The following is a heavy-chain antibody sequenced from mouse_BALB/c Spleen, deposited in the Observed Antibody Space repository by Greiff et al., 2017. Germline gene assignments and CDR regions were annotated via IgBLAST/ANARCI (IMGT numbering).Heavy chain of an antibody. CDR2: ISSGGST. Sequence: EVTLVESWGGLVKPGGSLKLSCAASGFTFSSYAMSWVRQTPETRLEWVASISSGGSTYYPDSVKGRFTISRDNARNILYLQMSSLRSEDTAMYYCARGGEDFDYWGQGTTLTVSS. V-gene: IGHV5-6-5*01. CDR1: GFTFSSYA. J-gene: IGHJ2*01. CDR3: ARGGEDFDY.